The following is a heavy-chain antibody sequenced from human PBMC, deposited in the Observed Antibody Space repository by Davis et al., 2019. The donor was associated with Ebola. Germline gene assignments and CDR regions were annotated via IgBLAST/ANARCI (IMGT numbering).Heavy chain of an antibody. CDR2: INAGNGNT. V-gene: IGHV1-3*01. Sequence: ASVKVSCKASGGTFSSYAISWVRQAPGQRLEWMGWINAGNGNTKYSQKFQGRVTITRDTSASTAYMELSSLRSEDTAVYYCASNGIYYDSNGYYPIYYFDYWGQGTLVTVS. D-gene: IGHD3-22*01. CDR1: GGTFSSYA. J-gene: IGHJ4*02. CDR3: ASNGIYYDSNGYYPIYYFDY.